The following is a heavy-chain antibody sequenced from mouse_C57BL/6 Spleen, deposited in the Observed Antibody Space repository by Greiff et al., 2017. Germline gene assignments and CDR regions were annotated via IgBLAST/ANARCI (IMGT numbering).Heavy chain of an antibody. CDR2: INPSNGGT. CDR1: GYTFTSYW. Sequence: QVQLQQPGTELVKPGASVKLSCKASGYTFTSYWMHWVKQRPGQGLEWIGNINPSNGGTNYNEKFKSKATLTVDKSSSTAYMQLSSLTSEDSAVYYCARWEGYDYDEAHYAMDYWGQGTSVTVSS. J-gene: IGHJ4*01. V-gene: IGHV1-53*01. D-gene: IGHD2-4*01. CDR3: ARWEGYDYDEAHYAMDY.